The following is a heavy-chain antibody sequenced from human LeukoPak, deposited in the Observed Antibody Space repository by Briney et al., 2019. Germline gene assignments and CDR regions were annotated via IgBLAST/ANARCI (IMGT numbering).Heavy chain of an antibody. CDR2: ISVYNGNT. V-gene: IGHV1-18*01. CDR1: GHTINCYG. J-gene: IGHJ4*02. Sequence: GASVKVSYKSSGHTINCYGINWVRQAPGQGLEWMGWISVYNGNTYYAQKFQGRITMTTDTSTSTAYMDLRSLRSDDTAVYYCASAQEIAVARSYFDYWGQGTLVTVSS. D-gene: IGHD6-19*01. CDR3: ASAQEIAVARSYFDY.